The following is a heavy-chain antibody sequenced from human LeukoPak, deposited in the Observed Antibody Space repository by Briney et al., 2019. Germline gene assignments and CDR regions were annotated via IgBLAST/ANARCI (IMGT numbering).Heavy chain of an antibody. V-gene: IGHV4-61*02. J-gene: IGHJ3*02. CDR2: IYTSGST. CDR1: GGSISSGSYY. D-gene: IGHD6-13*01. CDR3: ARGRIAAAYDAFDI. Sequence: SQTLSLTCTVSGGSISSGSYYWSWIRQPAGKGLEWIGRIYTSGSTNYNPSLKSRVTISVDTSKNQFSLKLSSVTAADTAVYYSARGRIAAAYDAFDIWGQGTMVTVSS.